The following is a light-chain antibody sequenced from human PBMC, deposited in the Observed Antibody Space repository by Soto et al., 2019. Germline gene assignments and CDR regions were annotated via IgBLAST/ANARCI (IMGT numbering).Light chain of an antibody. Sequence: SYELTQPPSMSVAPGGTASITCGGNSIGHRTVHWYQQKPGQAPILVIYYNSDRPSGIPERFSGSNSGNTATLTISRVEAGDEADDYCQVWDNTSDHVIFGGGTKLTVL. V-gene: IGLV3-21*04. J-gene: IGLJ2*01. CDR1: SIGHRT. CDR2: YNS. CDR3: QVWDNTSDHVI.